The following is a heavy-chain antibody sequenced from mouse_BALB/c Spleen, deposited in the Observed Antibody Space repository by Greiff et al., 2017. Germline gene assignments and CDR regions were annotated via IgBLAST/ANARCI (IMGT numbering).Heavy chain of an antibody. CDR2: IWAGGST. CDR1: GFSLTSYG. Sequence: VQLVESGPGLVAPSQSRSSTCTVSGFSLTSYGVSWVRQPPGKGLEWLGVIWAGGSTNYNSALMSRLSISKDNSKSQVFLKMNSLQTDDTAMYYCARGNSWFAYWGQGTLVTVSA. CDR3: ARGNSWFAY. J-gene: IGHJ3*01. V-gene: IGHV2-9*02. D-gene: IGHD2-1*01.